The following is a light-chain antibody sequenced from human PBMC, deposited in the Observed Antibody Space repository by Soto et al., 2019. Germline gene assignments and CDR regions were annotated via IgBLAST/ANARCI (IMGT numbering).Light chain of an antibody. CDR1: QSISSY. J-gene: IGKJ4*01. Sequence: DIQMTQSPSSPSASVGDRVTITCRASQSISSYLNWYQQKPGKAPKLLIYAASSLQSGVPSRFSGSGSGTDFTLTISSLQPEDFATYSCQQSYSTPLTFGGGTKVDIK. CDR3: QQSYSTPLT. CDR2: AAS. V-gene: IGKV1-39*01.